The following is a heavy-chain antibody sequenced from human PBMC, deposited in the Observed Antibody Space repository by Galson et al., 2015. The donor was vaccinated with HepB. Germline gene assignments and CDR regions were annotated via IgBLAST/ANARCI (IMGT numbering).Heavy chain of an antibody. CDR3: AREGSRIVFHAFDI. J-gene: IGHJ3*02. CDR1: GSRFSNSG. V-gene: IGHV3-33*01. CDR2: IQSDGSIK. Sequence: SLRLSCAASGSRFSNSGIHWVRQAPGKGLEWVAVIQSDGSIKAYADSVKGRFTIPRDNSKNTVFLEMNTLGAEDTAVYYCAREGSRIVFHAFDIWGQGTMVTVSS. D-gene: IGHD2-15*01.